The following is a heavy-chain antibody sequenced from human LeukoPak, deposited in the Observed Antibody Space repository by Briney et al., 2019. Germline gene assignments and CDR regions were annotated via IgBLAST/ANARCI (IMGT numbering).Heavy chain of an antibody. CDR2: IIPIFGTA. J-gene: IGHJ3*02. D-gene: IGHD1-26*01. Sequence: SVKVSCKASGGTFSSYAISWVRQAPGQGLEWMGGIIPIFGTANYAQKFQGRVTITADKSTSTAYMELSSLRSEDTAVYYCARDYRGSYHTFDAFDIWGQGTMVTVSS. CDR3: ARDYRGSYHTFDAFDI. V-gene: IGHV1-69*06. CDR1: GGTFSSYA.